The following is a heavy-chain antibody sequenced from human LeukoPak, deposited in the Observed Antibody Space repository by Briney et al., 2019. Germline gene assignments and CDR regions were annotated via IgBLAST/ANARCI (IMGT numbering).Heavy chain of an antibody. CDR3: ARDHVPAAIPAEYFQH. D-gene: IGHD2-2*01. J-gene: IGHJ1*01. CDR1: GFTFSSYA. CDR2: ISSNGGST. V-gene: IGHV3-64*01. Sequence: PGGSLRLSCAASGFTFSSYAMHWVRQAPGKGLEYVSAISSNGGSTYYANSVEGRFTISRDNSKNTLYLQMGSLRAEDMAVYYCARDHVPAAIPAEYFQHWGQGTLVTVSS.